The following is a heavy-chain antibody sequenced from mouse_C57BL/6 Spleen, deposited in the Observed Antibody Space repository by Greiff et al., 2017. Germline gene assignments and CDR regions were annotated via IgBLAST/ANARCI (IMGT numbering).Heavy chain of an antibody. D-gene: IGHD1-1*01. J-gene: IGHJ1*03. CDR3: ARGVLRRYFDV. CDR1: GFTFSSYA. Sequence: EVMLVESGGGLVKPGGSLKLSCAASGFTFSSYAMSWVRQTPEKRLEWVATISDGGSYTYYPDNVKGRFTISRDNAKNNLYLQMSHLKSEDTAMYYCARGVLRRYFDVWGTGTTVTVSS. V-gene: IGHV5-4*03. CDR2: ISDGGSYT.